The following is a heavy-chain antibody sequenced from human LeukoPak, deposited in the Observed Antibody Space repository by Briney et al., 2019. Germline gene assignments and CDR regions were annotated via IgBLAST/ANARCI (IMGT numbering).Heavy chain of an antibody. J-gene: IGHJ3*02. D-gene: IGHD4-23*01. CDR3: ARDDYYGGNSRAFDI. CDR2: IYYSGST. V-gene: IGHV4-59*01. CDR1: GGSISSYY. Sequence: SETLSLTCTVSGGSISSYYWSWIRQPPGKGLEWIGYIYYSGSTNYDPSLKSRVTISVDTSKNQFSLKLSSVTAADTAVYYCARDDYYGGNSRAFDIWGQGTMVTVSS.